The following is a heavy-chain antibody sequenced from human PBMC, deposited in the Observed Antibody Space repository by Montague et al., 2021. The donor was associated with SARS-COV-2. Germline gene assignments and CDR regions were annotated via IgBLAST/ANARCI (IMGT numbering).Heavy chain of an antibody. CDR2: YYSGST. CDR1: GVSINSRY. J-gene: IGHJ5*02. D-gene: IGHD1-26*01. CDR3: ARQGGSNYGWFDP. Sequence: SETLSLTCTVSGVSINSRYWSWIRQPPGKGLEWIGYYYSGSTKYNPSLKSRVTISVDTSKNQFSVKVTSVTAADTAVYYCARQGGSNYGWFDPWGQGTLVTVSS. V-gene: IGHV4-59*08.